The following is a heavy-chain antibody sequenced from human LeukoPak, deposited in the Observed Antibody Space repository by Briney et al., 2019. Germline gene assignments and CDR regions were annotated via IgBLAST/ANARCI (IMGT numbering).Heavy chain of an antibody. V-gene: IGHV3-7*01. D-gene: IGHD1-26*01. CDR3: ARDKVVGATRFDY. Sequence: ETLSLTCTVSGDSISSTNYYWGWIRQPPGKGLEWVANIKQDASEIYYVDSLKGRFTISRDNAKNSLYLQMNSLRAEDTAVYYCARDKVVGATRFDYWGQGTLVTVSS. J-gene: IGHJ4*02. CDR1: GDSISSTNYY. CDR2: IKQDASEI.